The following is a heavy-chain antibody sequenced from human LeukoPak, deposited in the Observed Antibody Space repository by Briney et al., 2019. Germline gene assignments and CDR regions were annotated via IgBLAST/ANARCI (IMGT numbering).Heavy chain of an antibody. D-gene: IGHD1-26*01. V-gene: IGHV4-61*01. Sequence: SETLSLTCTVSGGSASSGSYYWSWIRQPPGKGLEWIGYIYYSGSTNYNPSLKSRVTISVDTSKNQFSLKLSSVTAADTAVYYCATQYSGSFPCYYYGMDVWGQGTTVTVSS. CDR3: ATQYSGSFPCYYYGMDV. J-gene: IGHJ6*02. CDR1: GGSASSGSYY. CDR2: IYYSGST.